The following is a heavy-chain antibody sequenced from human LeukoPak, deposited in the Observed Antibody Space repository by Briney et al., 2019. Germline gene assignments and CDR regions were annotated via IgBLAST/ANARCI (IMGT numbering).Heavy chain of an antibody. CDR1: GGSISSGSYY. CDR2: IYTSGST. D-gene: IGHD2-2*01. CDR3: ARVPIVVVPAAIEF. V-gene: IGHV4-61*02. J-gene: IGHJ4*02. Sequence: SQTLSLTCTVSGGSISSGSYYWSWIRQPAGKGLEWIGRIYTSGSTNYNPSLKSRVTISVDTSKNQFSLKLSSVTAADTAVYYCARVPIVVVPAAIEFWGLGTLVTVSS.